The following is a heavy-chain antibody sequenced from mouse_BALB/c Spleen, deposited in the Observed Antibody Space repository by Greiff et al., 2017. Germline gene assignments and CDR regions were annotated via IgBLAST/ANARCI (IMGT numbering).Heavy chain of an antibody. CDR3: VRGGGFAY. V-gene: IGHV1-87*01. Sequence: QVQLQQSGAELARPGASVKLSCTASGYTFTSYWMQWVKQRPGQGLEWIGAIYPGDGDTRYTQKFKGKATLTADKSSSTAYMQLSSLASEDSAVYYGVRGGGFAYWGQGTLVTVSA. CDR1: GYTFTSYW. CDR2: IYPGDGDT. J-gene: IGHJ3*01.